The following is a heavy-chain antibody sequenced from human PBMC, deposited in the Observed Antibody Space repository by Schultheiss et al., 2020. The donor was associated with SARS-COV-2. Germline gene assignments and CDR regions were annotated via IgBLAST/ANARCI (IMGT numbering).Heavy chain of an antibody. D-gene: IGHD3-3*01. V-gene: IGHV4-34*01. CDR2: INHSGST. CDR3: ARGIDLLGGWSGYGETASYSMDV. CDR1: GGSISNYY. J-gene: IGHJ6*03. Sequence: SETLSLTCTVSGGSISNYYWSWIRQPPGKGLEWIGEINHSGSTNYNPSLKSRVTISVDTSKNQFSLKLSSVTAADTAVYYCARGIDLLGGWSGYGETASYSMDVWGKGTTVTVSS.